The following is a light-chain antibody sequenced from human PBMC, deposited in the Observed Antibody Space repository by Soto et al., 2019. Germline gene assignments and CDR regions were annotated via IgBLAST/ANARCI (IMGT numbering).Light chain of an antibody. Sequence: IVLTQSPATLSLSPGERANLSCRASQSVSSYLAWYQQKPGQAPRLLIYDASNRATGIPARFSGSWSGTDFTLTISSLEPEDFAVYYCQQRSNWPPRITFGQGTRLEIK. CDR1: QSVSSY. CDR2: DAS. J-gene: IGKJ5*01. CDR3: QQRSNWPPRIT. V-gene: IGKV3-11*01.